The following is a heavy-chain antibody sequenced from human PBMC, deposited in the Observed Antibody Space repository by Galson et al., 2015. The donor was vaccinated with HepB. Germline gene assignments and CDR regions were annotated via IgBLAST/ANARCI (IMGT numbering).Heavy chain of an antibody. D-gene: IGHD4-17*01. CDR2: IDWDDDK. CDR3: ARMLSIDYGDYTIDS. V-gene: IGHV2-70*11. Sequence: PALVKPTQTLTLTCSFSGFSLNNGGLCVTWIRQPPGKALEWLARIDWDDDKYCSTSLKTRLTISKDTSKNQVVLSMTNMHPVDTGTYYCARMLSIDYGDYTIDSWGQGTLVTVSS. J-gene: IGHJ4*02. CDR1: GFSLNNGGLC.